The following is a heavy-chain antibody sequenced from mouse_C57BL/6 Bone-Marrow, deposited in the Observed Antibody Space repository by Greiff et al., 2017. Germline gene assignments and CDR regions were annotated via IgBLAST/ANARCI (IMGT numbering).Heavy chain of an antibody. CDR2: IYPRSGNT. V-gene: IGHV1-81*01. J-gene: IGHJ1*03. D-gene: IGHD1-1*01. Sequence: VKLVESGAELARPGASVKLSCKASGYTFTSYGISWVKQRTGQGLEWIGEIYPRSGNTYYNEKFKGKATLTADKSSSTAYMELRSLTSEDSAVYFCARGGTVVAPYWYFDVWGTGTTVTVSS. CDR1: GYTFTSYG. CDR3: ARGGTVVAPYWYFDV.